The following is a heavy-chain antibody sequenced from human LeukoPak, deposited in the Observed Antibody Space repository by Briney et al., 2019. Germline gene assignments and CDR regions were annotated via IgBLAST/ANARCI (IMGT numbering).Heavy chain of an antibody. D-gene: IGHD1-1*01. Sequence: SETLFLTCTVSGGSTSNSNYYWGWIRQPPGEGLDWIASIDYSGSTYYNPSLRSRVTISLDTSKGQLSLTLGSVNAADTAVYYCTRNPRGTSPAVDYWGQGTLVTVSS. V-gene: IGHV4-39*01. J-gene: IGHJ4*02. CDR1: GGSTSNSNYY. CDR3: TRNPRGTSPAVDY. CDR2: IDYSGST.